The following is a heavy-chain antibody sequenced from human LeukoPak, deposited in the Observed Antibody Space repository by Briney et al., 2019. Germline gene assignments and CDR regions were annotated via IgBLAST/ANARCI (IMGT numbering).Heavy chain of an antibody. J-gene: IGHJ5*02. CDR2: INAGGTST. V-gene: IGHV3-23*01. CDR1: GFTFTSYS. Sequence: PGGSLRLSCAASGFTFTSYSMSCVRQAPGKGLEWVSAINAGGTSTNYADSVKGRFTISRDNSKNTLYLQMNSPRAEDTAVHHCASVGGWGSYPLSGSWGQGTLVTVSS. CDR3: ASVGGWGSYPLSGS. D-gene: IGHD3-16*01.